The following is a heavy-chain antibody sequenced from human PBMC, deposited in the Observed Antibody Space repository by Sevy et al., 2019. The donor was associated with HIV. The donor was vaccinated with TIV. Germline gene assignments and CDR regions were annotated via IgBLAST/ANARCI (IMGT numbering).Heavy chain of an antibody. D-gene: IGHD2-2*01. CDR3: AKRGGHDTSGYVSYYYYGMDV. J-gene: IGHJ6*02. V-gene: IGHV3-30*18. CDR2: VSFDGDST. CDR1: GFSFRKYD. Sequence: GGSLRLSCAASGFSFRKYDMHWVRQAPGKGLEWLALVSFDGDSTYSADSVKGRFTSSRDNSKNTLYLQMNSLRVEDTAIYYCAKRGGHDTSGYVSYYYYGMDVWGQGTTVTVSS.